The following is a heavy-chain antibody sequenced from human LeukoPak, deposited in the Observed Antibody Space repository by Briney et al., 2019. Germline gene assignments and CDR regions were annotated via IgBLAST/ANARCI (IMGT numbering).Heavy chain of an antibody. V-gene: IGHV1-8*01. D-gene: IGHD6-13*01. J-gene: IGHJ6*03. CDR2: MHPNSGDT. CDR3: ARDRIASAPRYYYYMDV. CDR1: GYTFTGYD. Sequence: ASVKVSCKTSGYTFTGYDINWVRQAAGQGFEWMGWMHPNSGDTGYAHNLQGRITITRDSSTATVFMELSRLRSDDTAVYYCARDRIASAPRYYYYMDVWGKGTTVTVSS.